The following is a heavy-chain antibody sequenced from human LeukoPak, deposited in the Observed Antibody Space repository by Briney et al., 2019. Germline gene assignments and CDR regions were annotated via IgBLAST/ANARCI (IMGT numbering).Heavy chain of an antibody. CDR3: ARETRTTGTTDY. J-gene: IGHJ4*02. CDR2: INPSGGST. Sequence: TSVKVSCKASGYTFTSYYMHWVRQAPGQGLEWMGIINPSGGSTSYAQKFQGRVTMTRDTSTSTVYMELSSLRSEDTAVYYCARETRTTGTTDYWGQGTLVTVSS. CDR1: GYTFTSYY. V-gene: IGHV1-46*01. D-gene: IGHD1-1*01.